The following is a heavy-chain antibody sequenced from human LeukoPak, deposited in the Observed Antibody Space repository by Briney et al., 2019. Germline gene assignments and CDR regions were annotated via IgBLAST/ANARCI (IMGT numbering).Heavy chain of an antibody. Sequence: GGSLRLSCAASGFTFSSYVMSWVRQAPGRGLEWVSAISSSSGNTYYADSVKGRFTVTRDNSKNTLYLQMNSLRVEDTAVYFCARVASGGHYSFFDYWGQGTLVTVSS. CDR3: ARVASGGHYSFFDY. V-gene: IGHV3-23*01. CDR2: ISSSSGNT. D-gene: IGHD4-23*01. J-gene: IGHJ4*02. CDR1: GFTFSSYV.